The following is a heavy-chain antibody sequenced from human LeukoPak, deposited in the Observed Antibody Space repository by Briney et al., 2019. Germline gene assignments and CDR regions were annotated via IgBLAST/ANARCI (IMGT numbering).Heavy chain of an antibody. J-gene: IGHJ3*02. CDR2: TIPIFGTA. CDR1: GGTFSSYA. D-gene: IGHD2-15*01. CDR3: ARGRQVYCSGGSCYPDAFDI. Sequence: SVKVSCKASGGTFSSYAISWVRQAPGQGLEWMGGTIPIFGTANYAQKFQGRVTITADESTSTAYMELSSLRSEDTAVYYCARGRQVYCSGGSCYPDAFDIWGQGTMVTVSS. V-gene: IGHV1-69*13.